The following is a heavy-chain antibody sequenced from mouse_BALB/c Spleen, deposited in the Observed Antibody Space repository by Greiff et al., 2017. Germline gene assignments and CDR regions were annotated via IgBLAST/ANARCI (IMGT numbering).Heavy chain of an antibody. Sequence: EVQRVESGGGLVQPGGSLKLSCAASGLTFSSYTMSWVRQTPEKRLEWVAYISNGGGSTYYPDTVKGRFTISRDNAKNTLYLQMSSLKSEDTAMYYCARHDGNYPYYYAMDYWGQGTSVTVSS. CDR2: ISNGGGST. CDR3: ARHDGNYPYYYAMDY. J-gene: IGHJ4*01. V-gene: IGHV5-12-2*01. CDR1: GLTFSSYT. D-gene: IGHD2-1*01.